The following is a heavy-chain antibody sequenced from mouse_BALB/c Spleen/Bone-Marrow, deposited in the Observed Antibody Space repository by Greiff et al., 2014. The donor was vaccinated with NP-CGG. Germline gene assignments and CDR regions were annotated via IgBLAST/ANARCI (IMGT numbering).Heavy chain of an antibody. CDR1: GFIFSSFG. J-gene: IGHJ2*01. CDR2: ITSGGSST. CDR3: ARIPYY. Sequence: DVQLVESEGDLVKPGGSLKLSCAASGFIFSSFGMSWVRQTPDKRLEWVATITSGGSSTCYPDSLKGRFTISRDDAKNTLYLQMSSLKSEDTAMYYCARIPYYWGQGTTLTVSS. V-gene: IGHV5-6*01.